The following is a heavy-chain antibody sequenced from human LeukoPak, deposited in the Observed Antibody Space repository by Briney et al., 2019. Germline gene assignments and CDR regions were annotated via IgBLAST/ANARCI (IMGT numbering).Heavy chain of an antibody. D-gene: IGHD6-13*01. CDR2: IWCDGTNK. Sequence: GGSLRLSCAASGFTFSNYGMHWVRQAPGKGLEWVADIWCDGTNKYYADSVKGRFTISRDNSRKTLYLQMNGLRAGDTAPYYCAKDSGIAVAGTDYWGQGTLVTVSS. J-gene: IGHJ4*02. CDR1: GFTFSNYG. CDR3: AKDSGIAVAGTDY. V-gene: IGHV3-33*06.